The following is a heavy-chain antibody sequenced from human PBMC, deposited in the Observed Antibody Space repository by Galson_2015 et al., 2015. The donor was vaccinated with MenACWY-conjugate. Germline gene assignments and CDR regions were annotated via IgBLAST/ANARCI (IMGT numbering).Heavy chain of an antibody. J-gene: IGHJ6*02. CDR1: GFTFRNYW. CDR2: IKKDGSEK. Sequence: SLRLSCAASGFTFRNYWMTWVRQAPGKGLEWVATIKKDGSEKYYVDSVQGRFTVSRDNAKNSMSLEMTSLRVEDTAVYYCARGHYGMDAWGQGTTVTVSS. CDR3: ARGHYGMDA. V-gene: IGHV3-7*03.